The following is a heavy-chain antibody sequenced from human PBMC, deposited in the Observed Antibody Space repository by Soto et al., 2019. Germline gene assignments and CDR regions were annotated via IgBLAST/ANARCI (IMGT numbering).Heavy chain of an antibody. D-gene: IGHD2-21*02. CDR1: GFTFRSFS. Sequence: EVQLVESGGGLVKPGGSLRLSFAASGFTFRSFSMNWFRQAPGKGLEWVSSISSSSSYIYYADSVKGRFTISRDNAKNSLYLQMNSLRAEDTAVYYCARDRTATTYYYGMDVWGQGTTVTVSS. CDR2: ISSSSSYI. V-gene: IGHV3-21*01. CDR3: ARDRTATTYYYGMDV. J-gene: IGHJ6*02.